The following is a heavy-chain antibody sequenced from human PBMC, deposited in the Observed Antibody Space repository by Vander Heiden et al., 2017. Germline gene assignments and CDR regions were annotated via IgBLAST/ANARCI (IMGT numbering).Heavy chain of an antibody. D-gene: IGHD5-12*01. J-gene: IGHJ4*02. CDR1: GYTFTSYD. CDR2: MNPNSGNT. CDR3: ARGGDGYNFGRSDY. Sequence: QVQLVQSGAEVKKPGASVKVSCKASGYTFTSYDSNGGRKATGQGLEWMGWMNPNSGNTGYAQKFQGRVTMTRNTSISTAYMELSSLRSEDTAVYYCARGGDGYNFGRSDYWGQGTLVTVSS. V-gene: IGHV1-8*01.